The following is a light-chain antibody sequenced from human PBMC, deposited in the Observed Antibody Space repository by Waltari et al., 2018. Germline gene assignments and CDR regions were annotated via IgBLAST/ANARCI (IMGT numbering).Light chain of an antibody. CDR2: EVF. Sequence: QSALTQPASVSGTPGQSITISCTGTTSDVGAYDLVSWYQQHPGEAPNLLICEVFKRPSDISSRFSGAKSGSTASLSISVLQPEDEGDYCCCSYAGLGTYVFGSGTKVTVL. J-gene: IGLJ1*01. CDR3: CSYAGLGTYV. CDR1: TSDVGAYDL. V-gene: IGLV2-23*02.